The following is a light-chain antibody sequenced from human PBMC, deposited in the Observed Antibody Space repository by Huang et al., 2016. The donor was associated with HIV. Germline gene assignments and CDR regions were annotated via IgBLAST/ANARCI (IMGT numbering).Light chain of an antibody. CDR2: DAS. CDR3: QYFGSPPLFT. V-gene: IGKV3-20*01. CDR1: QSVDSGY. J-gene: IGKJ3*01. Sequence: EIVLTQSPDTLSLSPGERATLSCRASQSVDSGYLAWYQHKPGQAPRLLIYDASNRATGIPDRFSGSGSGTDFTLTISRLEPEDFAVYYCQYFGSPPLFTFGPGTKVDV.